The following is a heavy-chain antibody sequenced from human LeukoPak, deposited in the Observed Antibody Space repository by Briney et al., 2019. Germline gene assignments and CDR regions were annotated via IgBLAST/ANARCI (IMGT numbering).Heavy chain of an antibody. CDR1: GFTFSSYG. CDR3: ARDLTGKYYIAY. V-gene: IGHV3-30*02. J-gene: IGHJ4*02. Sequence: GGSLRLSCAASGFTFSSYGMHWVRQAPGKGLEWVAFIRYDGSNKYYADSVKGRFTISRDNSKNTLYLQMNSLRAEDTAVYSCARDLTGKYYIAYWGQGTLVTVSS. CDR2: IRYDGSNK. D-gene: IGHD2-8*02.